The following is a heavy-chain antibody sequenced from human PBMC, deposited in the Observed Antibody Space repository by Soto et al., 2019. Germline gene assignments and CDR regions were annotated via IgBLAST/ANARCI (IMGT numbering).Heavy chain of an antibody. D-gene: IGHD2-2*01. CDR3: ATSNWFDP. J-gene: IGHJ5*02. CDR2: IYYSGST. Sequence: QLQLQESGPGLVKPSETLSLTCTVSGGSISSRGYYWGWIRQPPGKGLEWIGTIYYSGSTYYNPSLKSRVTIPVDTSKTQFSLKLSSVTAADTAVYYGATSNWFDPWGQGTLVTVSS. CDR1: GGSISSRGYY. V-gene: IGHV4-39*01.